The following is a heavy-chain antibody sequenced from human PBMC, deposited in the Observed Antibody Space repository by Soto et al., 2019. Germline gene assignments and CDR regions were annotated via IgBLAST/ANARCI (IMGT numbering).Heavy chain of an antibody. CDR2: LPEIGTNT. Sequence: GGSLRLSCAASGFTFSNYGMSWVRQAPGKGLEWVSALPEIGTNTYYADSVKGRFTISRDNSKNTLFLQINNLRAGDTAVYYCAKKSGVGATWYFDYWGQGTLVTVSS. CDR1: GFTFSNYG. J-gene: IGHJ4*02. D-gene: IGHD1-26*01. CDR3: AKKSGVGATWYFDY. V-gene: IGHV3-23*01.